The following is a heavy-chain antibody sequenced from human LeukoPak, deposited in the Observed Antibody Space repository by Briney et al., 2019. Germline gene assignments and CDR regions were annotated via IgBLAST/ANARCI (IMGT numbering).Heavy chain of an antibody. D-gene: IGHD2-21*01. V-gene: IGHV3-21*01. CDR2: ISSSSSYI. Sequence: PGGSLRLSCAASGFTFSSYSMNWVRQAPGKGLEWVSSISSSSSYIYYADSVKGRFTISRDNAKNSLYLQMNSLRAEDTAVYYCARDRRTYCGGDCSAYWGQGTLVTVSS. J-gene: IGHJ4*02. CDR1: GFTFSSYS. CDR3: ARDRRTYCGGDCSAY.